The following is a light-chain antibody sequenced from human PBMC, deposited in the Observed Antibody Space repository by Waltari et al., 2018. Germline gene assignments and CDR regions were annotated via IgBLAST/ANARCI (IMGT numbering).Light chain of an antibody. V-gene: IGLV2-23*02. CDR2: EVN. CDR3: CSYAGSTTWL. J-gene: IGLJ2*01. CDR1: NSDVGQYHL. Sequence: QSALTQPASVSGSPGQSLTIPCTGSNSDVGQYHLFPWYQQHPGKAPKLLLYEVNQRPSGVSSRFSGSKSGITASLTISGLQAEDEADFYCCSYAGSTTWLFGGGTRLTVL.